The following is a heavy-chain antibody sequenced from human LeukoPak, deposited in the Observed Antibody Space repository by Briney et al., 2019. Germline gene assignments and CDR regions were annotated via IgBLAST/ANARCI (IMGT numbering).Heavy chain of an antibody. Sequence: TSETLSLTCAVYGGSFSGYYWSWIRQPPGKGLEWIGEINHSGSTNYNPSLKSRVTISVDTSKNQFSLKLSSVTAADTAVYYCARVRTTVVGYYFDYWGQGTLVTVSS. CDR1: GGSFSGYY. V-gene: IGHV4-34*01. D-gene: IGHD4-23*01. J-gene: IGHJ4*02. CDR3: ARVRTTVVGYYFDY. CDR2: INHSGST.